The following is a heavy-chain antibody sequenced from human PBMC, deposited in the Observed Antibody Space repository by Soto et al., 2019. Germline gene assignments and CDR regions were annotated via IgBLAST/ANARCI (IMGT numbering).Heavy chain of an antibody. CDR2: ISYDGSNQ. CDR3: AKKGVVYSGSGSLKFAMDV. D-gene: IGHD3-10*01. V-gene: IGHV3-30*18. CDR1: GFTFSSYG. J-gene: IGHJ6*02. Sequence: QVQLVESGGGVVQPGRSLRLSCAASGFTFSSYGMHWVRQAPGKGLEWVAVISYDGSNQYYPDSVKGRFTISRDNSKNTLYLQMNSLRAEDTAVYYCAKKGVVYSGSGSLKFAMDVWGQGTTVTVSS.